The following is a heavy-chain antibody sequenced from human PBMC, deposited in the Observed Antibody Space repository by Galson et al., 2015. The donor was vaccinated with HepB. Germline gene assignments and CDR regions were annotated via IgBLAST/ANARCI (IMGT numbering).Heavy chain of an antibody. J-gene: IGHJ4*02. V-gene: IGHV3-48*03. D-gene: IGHD2-15*01. Sequence: SLRLSCAVSGFSLSSYEMSWVRQAPGKGLEWLSYISTGGHNMYYADSVKGRFTVSRDNAKNSLYLQMNRLRAEDTAVYFCVRDGIYFSDVLCHPYWGQGTLVTVSS. CDR1: GFSLSSYE. CDR2: ISTGGHNM. CDR3: VRDGIYFSDVLCHPY.